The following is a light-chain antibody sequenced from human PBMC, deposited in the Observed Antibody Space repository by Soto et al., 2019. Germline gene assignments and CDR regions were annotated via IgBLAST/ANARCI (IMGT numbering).Light chain of an antibody. CDR2: GAS. CDR3: EQYGSSPWL. Sequence: EIVLTHSSVTRALSPVERSTLSVRASQSVSSSYLAWYQQKPGQAPRLLIYGASSRVTGLPDRFSGSGPRTDFTLTISRLEPEDVAGYYCEQYGSSPWLFGQGTKVDIK. J-gene: IGKJ1*01. V-gene: IGKV3-20*01. CDR1: QSVSSSY.